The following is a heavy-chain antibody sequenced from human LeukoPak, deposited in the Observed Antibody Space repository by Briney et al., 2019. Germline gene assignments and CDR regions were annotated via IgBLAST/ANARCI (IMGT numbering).Heavy chain of an antibody. D-gene: IGHD3-3*01. CDR3: ARDWPPDTHKRYYDFWSGSRNPFDY. V-gene: IGHV4-59*01. J-gene: IGHJ4*02. CDR1: GGSISSYY. Sequence: SETLSLTCTVSGGSISSYYWSWIRQPPGKGLEWFGYIIYSGGTTYNPSLKSRVTISVDTSKNQFSLKLSSVTAADTAVYYCARDWPPDTHKRYYDFWSGSRNPFDYWGQGTLVTVSS. CDR2: IIYSGGT.